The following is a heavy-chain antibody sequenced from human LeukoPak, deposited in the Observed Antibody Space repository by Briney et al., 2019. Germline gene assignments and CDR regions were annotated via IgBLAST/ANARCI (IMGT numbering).Heavy chain of an antibody. J-gene: IGHJ4*02. CDR3: ARQEDSSGYYYYY. CDR1: GYTFSNYY. Sequence: ASVKVSCKVSGYTFSNYYMHWVRQAPGQGLEWMGIINPSGGYTTYAQKFQGRVTMTRDTSTSTVSMELSSLRSEDTAVYFCARQEDSSGYYYYYWGQGTLVTVSS. D-gene: IGHD3-22*01. CDR2: INPSGGYT. V-gene: IGHV1-46*01.